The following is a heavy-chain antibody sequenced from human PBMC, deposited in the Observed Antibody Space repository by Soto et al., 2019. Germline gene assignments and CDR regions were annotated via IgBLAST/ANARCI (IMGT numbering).Heavy chain of an antibody. Sequence: PGESLKISCKGSGYSFTSYWISWVRQMPGKGLEWMGRIDPSDSYTNYSPSFQGHVTISADKSISTAYLQWSSLKASDTAMYYCARPLQNSILRYFDWLHDAFDIWGQGTMVTVSS. CDR1: GYSFTSYW. CDR2: IDPSDSYT. D-gene: IGHD3-9*01. J-gene: IGHJ3*02. CDR3: ARPLQNSILRYFDWLHDAFDI. V-gene: IGHV5-10-1*01.